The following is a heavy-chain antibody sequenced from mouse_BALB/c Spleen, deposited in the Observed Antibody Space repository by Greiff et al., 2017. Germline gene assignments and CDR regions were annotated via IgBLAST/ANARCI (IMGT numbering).Heavy chain of an antibody. Sequence: EVQRVESGGGLVKPGGSLKLSCAASGFTFSSYAMSWVRQTPEKRLEWVASISSGGSTYYPDSVKGRFTISRDNARNILYLQMSSLRSEDTAMYYCARKYGNYGSWFAYWGQGTLVTVSA. CDR3: ARKYGNYGSWFAY. D-gene: IGHD2-10*02. CDR1: GFTFSSYA. CDR2: ISSGGST. V-gene: IGHV5-6-5*01. J-gene: IGHJ3*01.